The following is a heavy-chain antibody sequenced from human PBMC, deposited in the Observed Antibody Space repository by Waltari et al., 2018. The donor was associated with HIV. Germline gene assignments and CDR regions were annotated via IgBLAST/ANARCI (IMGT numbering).Heavy chain of an antibody. D-gene: IGHD2-2*02. CDR3: ARARYCSSTRCYTKGRRNSFYYYALDV. V-gene: IGHV4-34*01. J-gene: IGHJ6*02. CDR2: INHRGST. CDR1: GGSFSGYY. Sequence: QVQLQQWGAGLLKPSETLSLTCPVYGGSFSGYYWRWIRQPPGKGLEWIGEINHRGSTNYNPSLKSRVIISVDTSMNQFSLKLSSGTAADTAVYYCARARYCSSTRCYTKGRRNSFYYYALDVWGQGTTVTVSS.